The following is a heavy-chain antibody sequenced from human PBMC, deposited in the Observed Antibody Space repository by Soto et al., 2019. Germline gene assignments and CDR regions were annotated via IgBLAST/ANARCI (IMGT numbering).Heavy chain of an antibody. CDR1: GFTFSSYA. CDR2: ISYDGSNK. V-gene: IGHV3-30-3*01. Sequence: GSLRLSCAASGFTFSSYAMHWVRQAPGKGLEWVAVISYDGSNKYYADSVKGRFTISRDNSKNTLYLQMNSLRAEDTAVYYCARSKKAPYSSGWKLYYYYYGMDVWSQGTTVTVSS. CDR3: ARSKKAPYSSGWKLYYYYYGMDV. J-gene: IGHJ6*02. D-gene: IGHD6-19*01.